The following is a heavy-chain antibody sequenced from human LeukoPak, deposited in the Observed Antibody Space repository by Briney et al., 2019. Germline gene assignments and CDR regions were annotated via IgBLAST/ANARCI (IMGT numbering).Heavy chain of an antibody. D-gene: IGHD3-10*01. Sequence: SVKVSCKASGGTFSSYAISCVRQAPGQGLEWMGGIIPIFGTANYAQKFQGRVTITTDESTSTAYMELSSLRSEDTAVYYCARDVNAGGAYYLRNNWFDPWGQGTLVTVSS. CDR1: GGTFSSYA. V-gene: IGHV1-69*05. J-gene: IGHJ5*02. CDR3: ARDVNAGGAYYLRNNWFDP. CDR2: IIPIFGTA.